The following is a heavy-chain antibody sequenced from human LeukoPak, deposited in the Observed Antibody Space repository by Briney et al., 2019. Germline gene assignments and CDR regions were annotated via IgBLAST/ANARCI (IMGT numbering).Heavy chain of an antibody. CDR3: ARGKDYYGSGSYYMGAEFDY. J-gene: IGHJ4*02. Sequence: SETLSLTCTVSGGSISSYYWSWIRQPPGKGLEWIGYIYYSGSTSYNPPLKSRVTISVDTSKNQFSLKLSSVTAADTAVYYCARGKDYYGSGSYYMGAEFDYWGQGTLVTVSS. CDR2: IYYSGST. D-gene: IGHD3-10*01. CDR1: GGSISSYY. V-gene: IGHV4-59*01.